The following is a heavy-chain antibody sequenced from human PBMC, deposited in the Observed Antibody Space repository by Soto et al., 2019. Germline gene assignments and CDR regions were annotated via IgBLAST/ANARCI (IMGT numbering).Heavy chain of an antibody. CDR2: IIPIFGTA. J-gene: IGHJ5*02. D-gene: IGHD2-15*01. CDR1: GGTFSSYA. V-gene: IGHV1-69*12. CDR3: ARDSHSVVVVAATNWFDP. Sequence: QVQLVQSGAEVKKPGSSVKVSCKASGGTFSSYAISWVRQAPGHGLEWMGGIIPIFGTANYAQKFQGRVTITADESTSTAYMELSSLRSEDTAVYYCARDSHSVVVVAATNWFDPWGQGTLVTVSS.